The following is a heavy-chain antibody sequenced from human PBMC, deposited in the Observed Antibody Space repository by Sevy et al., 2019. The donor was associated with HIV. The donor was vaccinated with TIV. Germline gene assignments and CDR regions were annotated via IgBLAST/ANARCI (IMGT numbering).Heavy chain of an antibody. J-gene: IGHJ4*02. V-gene: IGHV4-39*01. Sequence: SETLSLTCTVFGGSISSDSYNWGWIRQPPGKGLEWIGSISYSGDTHYNPSVKSRLSMSVDTSKLQFSLNLASVTAADTAVYFCARHYGGSADFWGQGTLVTVSS. CDR3: ARHYGGSADF. CDR2: ISYSGDT. D-gene: IGHD2-15*01. CDR1: GGSISSDSYN.